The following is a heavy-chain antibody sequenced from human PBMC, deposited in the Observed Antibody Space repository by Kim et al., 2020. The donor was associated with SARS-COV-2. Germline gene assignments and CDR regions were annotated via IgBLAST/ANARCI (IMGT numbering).Heavy chain of an antibody. CDR3: ASRLRLSGRGDY. D-gene: IGHD1-26*01. CDR2: INHSGST. CDR1: GGSFSGYY. Sequence: SETLSLTCAVYGGSFSGYYWSWIRQPPGKGLEWIGEINHSGSTNYNPSLKSRVTISVDTSKNQFSLKLSSVTAADTAVYYCASRLRLSGRGDYWGQGTLV. V-gene: IGHV4-34*01. J-gene: IGHJ4*02.